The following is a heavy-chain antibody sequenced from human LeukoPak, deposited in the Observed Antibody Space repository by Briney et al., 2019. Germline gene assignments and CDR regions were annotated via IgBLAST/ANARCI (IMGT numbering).Heavy chain of an antibody. CDR3: ATDILGSGEFDY. CDR2: FDPEDGET. CDR1: GYTLTELS. D-gene: IGHD3-10*01. Sequence: GASVKVSCKVSGYTLTELSMHWVRQAPGKGLEWMGGFDPEDGETIYAQKFQGRVTMTEDTSTDTAYMELSSLRSEDTAVYYCATDILGSGEFDYWGQGTLVTVSS. V-gene: IGHV1-24*01. J-gene: IGHJ4*02.